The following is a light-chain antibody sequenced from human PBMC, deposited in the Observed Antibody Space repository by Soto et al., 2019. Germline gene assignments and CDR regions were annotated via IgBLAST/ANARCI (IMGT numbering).Light chain of an antibody. Sequence: SYELTQPPSVSVAPGQTARITCGGNDIGSKSVHWHQLKPGQAPVVVVYDDVDRPSGIPERFTGSNSGNTATLTISRVEAGDEADYYCQVWDSAVIFGGGTQLTVL. V-gene: IGLV3-21*02. CDR2: DDV. J-gene: IGLJ2*01. CDR3: QVWDSAVI. CDR1: DIGSKS.